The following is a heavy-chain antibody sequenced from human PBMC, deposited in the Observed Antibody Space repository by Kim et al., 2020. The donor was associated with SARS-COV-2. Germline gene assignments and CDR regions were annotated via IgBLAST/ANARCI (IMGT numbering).Heavy chain of an antibody. CDR2: IRCGAVNK. D-gene: IGHD2-21*01. V-gene: IGHV3-23*01. CDR3: AKMVIMDGYNYFYYYVMDV. Sequence: GGSLRLSCVASGFTFDTYAIRWVRQAPGKGLEWVSVIRCGAVNKFYADSVRGRFTISRDNSKNTLYLQMNSLRDEDTALYYCAKMVIMDGYNYFYYYVMDVWGQGTTVTVSS. J-gene: IGHJ6*02. CDR1: GFTFDTYA.